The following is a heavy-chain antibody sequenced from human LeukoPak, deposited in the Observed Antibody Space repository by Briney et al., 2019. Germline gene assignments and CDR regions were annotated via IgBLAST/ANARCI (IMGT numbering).Heavy chain of an antibody. D-gene: IGHD3-22*01. V-gene: IGHV1-46*01. Sequence: ASVTVSCKASGYTFTTYYIHWVRQAPGQGLEWMGIINPSGTSTTYAQKFQGRVTMTRDTSTSTVYMELSSLRSEDTAMYYCARGPPGRVYDSSKRGLFDPWGQGTLVTVSS. J-gene: IGHJ5*02. CDR2: INPSGTST. CDR3: ARGPPGRVYDSSKRGLFDP. CDR1: GYTFTTYY.